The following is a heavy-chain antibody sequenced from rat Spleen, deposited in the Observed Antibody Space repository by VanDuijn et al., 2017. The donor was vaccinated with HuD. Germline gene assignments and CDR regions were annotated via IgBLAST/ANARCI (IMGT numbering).Heavy chain of an antibody. CDR3: ARHADMMVVITSFFDY. CDR1: GFTFSDYY. D-gene: IGHD1-12*02. CDR2: INYDGSST. J-gene: IGHJ2*01. Sequence: EVQLVESDGGLVQPGRSLKLSCAASGFTFSDYYMAWVRQAPTKGLEWVATINYDGSSTYYRDSVKGRFTISRDNAKSTLYLQMDSLRSEDTATYYCARHADMMVVITSFFDYWGQGVMVTVSS. V-gene: IGHV5-29*01.